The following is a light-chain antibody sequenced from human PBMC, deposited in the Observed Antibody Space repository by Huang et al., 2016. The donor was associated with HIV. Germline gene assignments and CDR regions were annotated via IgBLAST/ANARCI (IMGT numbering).Light chain of an antibody. CDR1: QNSISY. CDR2: DAS. V-gene: IGKV3-11*01. J-gene: IGKJ4*01. Sequence: EIVLTQSPATLSLSPGERATLSCRASQNSISYLAWYQQKPGQAPGLLIYDASKRATGIPARFSGGGSGTDFTLTISSLEPEDFAVYYCQQRSNWPPTFGGGTKVEIK. CDR3: QQRSNWPPT.